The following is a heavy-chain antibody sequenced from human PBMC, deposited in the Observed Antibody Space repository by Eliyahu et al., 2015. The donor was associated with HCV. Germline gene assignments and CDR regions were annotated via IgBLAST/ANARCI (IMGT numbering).Heavy chain of an antibody. CDR3: ARERWLQLVHFDY. J-gene: IGHJ4*02. Sequence: QVQLVESGGGVVQPGRSLXLXCAASGFTFXSYAMHWVRQAPGKGLEWVAVISYDGSNKYYADSVKGRFTISRDNSKNTLYLQMNSLRAEDTAVYYCARERWLQLVHFDYWGQGTLVTVSS. D-gene: IGHD5-24*01. CDR1: GFTFXSYA. V-gene: IGHV3-30-3*01. CDR2: ISYDGSNK.